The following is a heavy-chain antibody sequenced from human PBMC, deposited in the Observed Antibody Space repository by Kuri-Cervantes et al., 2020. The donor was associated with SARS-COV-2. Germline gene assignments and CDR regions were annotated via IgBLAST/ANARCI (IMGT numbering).Heavy chain of an antibody. J-gene: IGHJ4*02. CDR1: GLTFSSSW. D-gene: IGHD2-15*01. V-gene: IGHV3-7*01. Sequence: GESLKISCEASGLTFSSSWMSWVRQAPGKGLEWVANIKHDGSETHYVDSVKGRFTTSRDNAKNLLYLQMNSMSADDTAVYYCASERAGPRGGFDSWGPGTLVTVSS. CDR2: IKHDGSET. CDR3: ASERAGPRGGFDS.